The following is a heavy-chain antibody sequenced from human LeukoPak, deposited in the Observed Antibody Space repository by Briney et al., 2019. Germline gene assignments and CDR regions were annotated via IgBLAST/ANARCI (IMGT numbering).Heavy chain of an antibody. CDR2: IYSGGST. J-gene: IGHJ4*02. D-gene: IGHD5-24*01. CDR3: SGGRDGYNYDFDY. V-gene: IGHV3-66*01. CDR1: GFTVSSNY. Sequence: GGSLRLSCAASGFTVSSNYMSWVRQAPGKGLEWVSVIYSGGSTYYADSVKGRFTISRDNSKNTLYLQMNSLRAEDTAVYYCSGGRDGYNYDFDYWGQGTLVTVSS.